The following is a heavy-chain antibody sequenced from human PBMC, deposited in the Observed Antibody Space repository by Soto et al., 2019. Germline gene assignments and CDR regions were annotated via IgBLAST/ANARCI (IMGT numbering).Heavy chain of an antibody. D-gene: IGHD2-15*01. CDR1: GYTFTGYY. V-gene: IGHV1-2*02. CDR2: INPNSGGT. Sequence: ASVKVSCKASGYTFTGYYMHWVRQAPGQGLEWMGWINPNSGGTNYAQKFQGRVTMTRDTSISTAYMELSRLRSDDTAVYYCARDGNCSGGSCYIYGMDVWGQGTTVTVSS. J-gene: IGHJ6*02. CDR3: ARDGNCSGGSCYIYGMDV.